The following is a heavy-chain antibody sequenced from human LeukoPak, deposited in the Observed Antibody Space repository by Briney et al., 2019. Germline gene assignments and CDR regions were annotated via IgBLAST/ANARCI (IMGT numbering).Heavy chain of an antibody. CDR2: ISGSGGST. CDR3: GKGGSSSWDYFDY. V-gene: IGHV3-23*01. J-gene: IGHJ4*02. Sequence: GGSLRLSCAASGFTFSSYALSWVRQAPGKGLEWVSGISGSGGSTYYADSVKGRFTISRDNSKNTLYLQMNSLRVEDTAVYYCGKGGSSSWDYFDYWGQGTLVTVSS. D-gene: IGHD6-13*01. CDR1: GFTFSSYA.